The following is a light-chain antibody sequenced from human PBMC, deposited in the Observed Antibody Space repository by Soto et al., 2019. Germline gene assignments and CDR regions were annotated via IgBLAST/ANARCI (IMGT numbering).Light chain of an antibody. V-gene: IGKV1-39*01. J-gene: IGKJ1*01. Sequence: DIQMTQSPSSLSASVVDRVTITCRASENIARYLNWYQQRPGKAPELLISAASSLQSGVPSRFSGGGSGTDFNITISSLQPEDFAPYYCQQSYSNPRTFGQGTKVDSK. CDR2: AAS. CDR3: QQSYSNPRT. CDR1: ENIARY.